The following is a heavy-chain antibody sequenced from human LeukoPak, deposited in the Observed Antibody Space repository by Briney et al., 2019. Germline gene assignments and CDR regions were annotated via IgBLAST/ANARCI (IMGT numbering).Heavy chain of an antibody. CDR2: ISGSGGST. CDR3: ARDVAIAAAGIDY. J-gene: IGHJ4*02. D-gene: IGHD6-13*01. V-gene: IGHV3-23*01. Sequence: PGGSVRLSCAASGFTFSSYAMSWVRQAPGKGLEWVSAISGSGGSTYYADSVKGRFTISRDNAKNSLYLQMNSLRAEDTAVYYCARDVAIAAAGIDYWGQGTLVTVSS. CDR1: GFTFSSYA.